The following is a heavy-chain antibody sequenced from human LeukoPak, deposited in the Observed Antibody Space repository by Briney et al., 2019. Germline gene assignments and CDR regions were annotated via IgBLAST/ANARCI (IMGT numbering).Heavy chain of an antibody. CDR2: TSWNSGSI. J-gene: IGHJ3*02. CDR3: AKDIGDIVGATVGAFDI. Sequence: GGSLRLSCAASGFTFDDYAMHWVRQAPGKGLEWVSGTSWNSGSIGYADSVKGRFTISRDNAKNSLYLQMNSLRAEDTALYYCAKDIGDIVGATVGAFDIWGQGTMVTVSS. CDR1: GFTFDDYA. D-gene: IGHD1-26*01. V-gene: IGHV3-9*01.